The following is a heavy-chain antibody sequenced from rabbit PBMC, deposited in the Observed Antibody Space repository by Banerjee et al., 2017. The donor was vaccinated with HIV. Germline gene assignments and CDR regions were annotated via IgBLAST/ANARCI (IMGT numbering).Heavy chain of an antibody. V-gene: IGHV1S45*01. J-gene: IGHJ2*01. CDR3: ARNYVNAFDP. Sequence: QEQLVESGGGLVKPEGSLTLSCTASGFSFSSNWICWVRQAPGKGLEWIACIDTSYGDTDYANWPKGRFTISKTSSTTVTLQMTSLTAADTATYFCARNYVNAFDPWGPGTLVTVS. CDR1: GFSFSSNW. CDR2: IDTSYGDT. D-gene: IGHD1-1*01.